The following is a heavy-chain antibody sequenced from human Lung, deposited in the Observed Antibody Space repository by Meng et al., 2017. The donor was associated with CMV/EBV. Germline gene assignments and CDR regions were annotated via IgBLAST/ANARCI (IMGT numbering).Heavy chain of an antibody. CDR3: ARRLSGGSASSWFDP. CDR1: GFSFATSW. J-gene: IGHJ5*02. CDR2: IYAGDSDT. V-gene: IGHV5-51*01. Sequence: SXXASGFSFATSWIAWVRQTPGKGLEWMGVIYAGDSDTTYSPSFQGHVTLSLDKCISTAYLQWGSLKSSDTAIYFCARRLSGGSASSWFDPWGQGTLVTVSS. D-gene: IGHD2-15*01.